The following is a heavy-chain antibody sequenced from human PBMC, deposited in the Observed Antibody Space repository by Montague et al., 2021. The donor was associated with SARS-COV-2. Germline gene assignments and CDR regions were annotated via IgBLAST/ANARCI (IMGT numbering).Heavy chain of an antibody. CDR3: ARFGSGTLDFDL. J-gene: IGHJ4*02. V-gene: IGHV4-61*02. D-gene: IGHD1-26*01. CDR1: GASISTGIYY. Sequence: TLSLTCTVSGASISTGIYYWSWIRQPAGKGLEWIGRIQTTGNTYYNRSLESRVFMSVDTSTNQFSLSLTSVTAADTAVYFCARFGSGTLDFDLWGQGTLVTVSS. CDR2: IQTTGNT.